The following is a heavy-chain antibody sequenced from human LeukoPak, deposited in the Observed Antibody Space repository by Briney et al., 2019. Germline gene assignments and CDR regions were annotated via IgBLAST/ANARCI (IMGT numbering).Heavy chain of an antibody. CDR1: GGSISSYY. J-gene: IGHJ5*02. D-gene: IGHD6-19*01. CDR3: ARHFIARVAVAGNWFDP. V-gene: IGHV4-59*08. Sequence: SETLSLTCTVSGGSISSYYWSWIRQPPGKGLEWIGYIYYSGSTNYNPSLKSRVIISVDTSKNQFSLKLSSVTAADTAVYYCARHFIARVAVAGNWFDPWGQGTLVTVSS. CDR2: IYYSGST.